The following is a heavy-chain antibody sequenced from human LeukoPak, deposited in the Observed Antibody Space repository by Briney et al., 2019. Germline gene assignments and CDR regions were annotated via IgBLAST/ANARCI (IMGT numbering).Heavy chain of an antibody. Sequence: ASVKVSCKASGGTFSSYAISWVRQAPGQGLEWMGGIIPIFGTANYAQKFQGRVTITTDESTSTAYMELSSLRSEDTAVYYCYCSGGSCYGFDPWGQGTLVTASS. CDR2: IIPIFGTA. J-gene: IGHJ5*02. CDR1: GGTFSSYA. D-gene: IGHD2-15*01. V-gene: IGHV1-69*05. CDR3: YCSGGSCYGFDP.